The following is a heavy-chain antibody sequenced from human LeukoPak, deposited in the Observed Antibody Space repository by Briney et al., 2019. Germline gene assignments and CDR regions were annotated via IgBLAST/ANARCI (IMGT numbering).Heavy chain of an antibody. D-gene: IGHD6-13*01. V-gene: IGHV3-23*01. CDR1: GFTFSSYA. Sequence: GGSLRLSCAASGFTFSSYAMSWVRQAPGKGLERVSAISGRGGSTYYADSVKGRFTISSDNSKNTLYLQMNSLRAEDTAVYYCAKDRYSSSWYGSFDYWGQGTLVTVSS. CDR3: AKDRYSSSWYGSFDY. J-gene: IGHJ4*02. CDR2: ISGRGGST.